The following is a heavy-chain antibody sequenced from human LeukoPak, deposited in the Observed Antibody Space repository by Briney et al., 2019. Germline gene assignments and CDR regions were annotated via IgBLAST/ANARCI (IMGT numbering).Heavy chain of an antibody. Sequence: PSETLSLTCIVSGDSITNYYWSWIRQPPGKGLEWIGYIYYSGSTNYNPSLRSRVTISVDTSKNQFSLKLSSVTAADTAVYYCARLSPGYSSSVWDWYFDLWGRGTLLTVSS. CDR2: IYYSGST. D-gene: IGHD6-13*01. J-gene: IGHJ2*01. CDR1: GDSITNYY. CDR3: ARLSPGYSSSVWDWYFDL. V-gene: IGHV4-59*01.